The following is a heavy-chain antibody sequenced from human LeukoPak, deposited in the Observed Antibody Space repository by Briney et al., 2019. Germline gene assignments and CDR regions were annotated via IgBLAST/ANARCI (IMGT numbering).Heavy chain of an antibody. CDR1: GGSISGYY. CDR3: ARAIRSLTMERVFGAFDI. D-gene: IGHD3-10*01. V-gene: IGHV4-59*01. CDR2: IYYSGST. Sequence: SETLSLTCTVSGGSISGYYWSWIRLPPGKGLEWIGYIYYSGSTNYNPSLKSRVTISVDTSKNQFSLKLSSVTAADTAVYYCARAIRSLTMERVFGAFDIWGQGTMVTVSS. J-gene: IGHJ3*02.